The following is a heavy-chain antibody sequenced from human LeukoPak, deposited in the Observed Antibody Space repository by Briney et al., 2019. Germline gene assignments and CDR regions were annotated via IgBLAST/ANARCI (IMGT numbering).Heavy chain of an antibody. D-gene: IGHD3-22*01. CDR2: IYYSGSI. CDR1: GASISSYY. V-gene: IGHV4-59*01. J-gene: IGHJ4*02. CDR3: ARENPSGYYNRPIDY. Sequence: SETLSLTCTVSGASISSYYWSWIRQPPGKGLEWIGDIYYSGSIKYNPSLKSRDTMSVDTSKNQFSLKLSSVTAADTAIYYCARENPSGYYNRPIDYWGQGTLVTVSS.